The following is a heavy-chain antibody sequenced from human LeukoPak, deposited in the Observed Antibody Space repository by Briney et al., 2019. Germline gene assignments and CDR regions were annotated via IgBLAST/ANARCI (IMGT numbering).Heavy chain of an antibody. V-gene: IGHV1-69*05. CDR1: GGTFSSYA. Sequence: ASVKVSCKASGGTFSSYAISWVRQAPGQGLEWMGGIIPIFGTANYAQKFQGRVTITTDESTSTAYMELSSLRSEDTAVYYCATGAVVPARPYYYYMDVWGKGTTVTVSS. CDR2: IIPIFGTA. CDR3: ATGAVVPARPYYYYMDV. D-gene: IGHD2-2*01. J-gene: IGHJ6*03.